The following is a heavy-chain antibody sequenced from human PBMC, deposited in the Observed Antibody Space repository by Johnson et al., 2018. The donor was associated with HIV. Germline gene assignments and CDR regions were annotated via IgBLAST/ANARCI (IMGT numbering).Heavy chain of an antibody. CDR1: GFMFSDYY. CDR2: ISGSGGST. J-gene: IGHJ3*02. D-gene: IGHD6-13*01. Sequence: QVQLVESGGGLVKPGGSLRLSCVASGFMFSDYYMGWVRQAPGKGLEWVSAISGSGGSTYYADSVKGRFTISRENAKNSLYLQMNSLSAEDTALYYCARDTEAAAGPDDAFDIWGQGTMVTVSS. CDR3: ARDTEAAAGPDDAFDI. V-gene: IGHV3-11*01.